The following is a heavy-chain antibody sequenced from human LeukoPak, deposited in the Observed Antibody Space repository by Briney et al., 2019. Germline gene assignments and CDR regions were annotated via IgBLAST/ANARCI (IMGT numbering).Heavy chain of an antibody. Sequence: PGGSLRLSCAASGFTFGSYAMSWVRQAPGKGLEWVAVLSNDRSNQYYADSVKGRFTISRDNSKNTLYLQMNSLRAEDTAVYYCAKAAYYYDSSGSGSNFGYWGQGTLVTVSS. J-gene: IGHJ4*02. V-gene: IGHV3-30*18. D-gene: IGHD3-22*01. CDR2: LSNDRSNQ. CDR3: AKAAYYYDSSGSGSNFGY. CDR1: GFTFGSYA.